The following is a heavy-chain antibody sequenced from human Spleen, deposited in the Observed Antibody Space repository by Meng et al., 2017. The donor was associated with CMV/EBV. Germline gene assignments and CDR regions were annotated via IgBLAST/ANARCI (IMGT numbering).Heavy chain of an antibody. CDR2: INPNSGGT. Sequence: ASVKVSCKASGYSFAIYGIIWVRQAPGQGLEWMGWINPNSGGTNYAQKFQGRVTMTRDTSISTAYMELSRLRSDDTAVYYCAGLRYCSSTSCFYYYGMDVWGQGTTVTVSS. CDR3: AGLRYCSSTSCFYYYGMDV. D-gene: IGHD2-2*01. V-gene: IGHV1-2*02. CDR1: GYSFAIYG. J-gene: IGHJ6*02.